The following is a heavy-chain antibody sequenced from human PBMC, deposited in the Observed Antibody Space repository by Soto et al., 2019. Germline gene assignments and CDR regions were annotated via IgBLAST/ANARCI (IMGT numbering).Heavy chain of an antibody. Sequence: GSLRLSCAASGFTFSSYSMNWVRQAPGKGLDWVSSISSSSSYIYYADSVKGRFTISRDNAKNSLYLQMNSLRAEDTAVYYCAREHCSSTSCYTGNWFDPWGQGXLVTVSS. CDR2: ISSSSSYI. J-gene: IGHJ5*02. V-gene: IGHV3-21*01. CDR3: AREHCSSTSCYTGNWFDP. D-gene: IGHD2-2*02. CDR1: GFTFSSYS.